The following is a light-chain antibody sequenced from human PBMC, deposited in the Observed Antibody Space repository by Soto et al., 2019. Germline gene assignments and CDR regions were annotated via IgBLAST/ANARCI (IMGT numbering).Light chain of an antibody. CDR2: RAS. CDR3: QQYGTSPT. CDR1: QSVSSSY. J-gene: IGKJ4*01. V-gene: IGKV3-20*01. Sequence: EIVLTQSPGTLSLSPGERATLSCRASQSVSSSYLAWYQQKLGQAPRLLIYRASSRATGIPDRFSGSGSGTDFTLTISRLAPEDFAMYYCQQYGTSPTFGGGTEVEIK.